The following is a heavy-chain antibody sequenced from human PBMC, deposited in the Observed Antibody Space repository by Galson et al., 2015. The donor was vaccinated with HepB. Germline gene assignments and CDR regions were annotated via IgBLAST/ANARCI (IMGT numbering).Heavy chain of an antibody. V-gene: IGHV3-23*01. CDR3: AKVAILGVTPHYFDY. J-gene: IGHJ4*01. CDR2: IGGGGGGA. CDR1: GFMFTRYA. D-gene: IGHD2-21*02. Sequence: SLRLSCATSGFMFTRYAISWVRQAPGKGLEWVSSIGGGGGGAYYADSVKGRLTISRDNLKNTVYLQMNSLRTEDTAIYYCAKVAILGVTPHYFDYWGHGTLVTVSS.